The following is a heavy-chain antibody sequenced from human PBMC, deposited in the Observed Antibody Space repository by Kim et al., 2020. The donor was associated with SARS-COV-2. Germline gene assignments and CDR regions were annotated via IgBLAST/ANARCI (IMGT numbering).Heavy chain of an antibody. V-gene: IGHV3-11*04. J-gene: IGHJ6*02. Sequence: YADSLKGRITISRDNATISLYLQRGRLRPEDTSVYYCARARGLAIYGMDVWGQGTTVTVSS. CDR3: ARARGLAIYGMDV. D-gene: IGHD3-16*01.